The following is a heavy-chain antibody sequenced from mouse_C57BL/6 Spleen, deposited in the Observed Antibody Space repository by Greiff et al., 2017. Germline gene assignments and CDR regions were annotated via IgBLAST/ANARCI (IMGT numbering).Heavy chain of an antibody. CDR3: ARGDDGYSYYFDY. CDR1: GFTFSSYA. CDR2: ISDGGSYT. J-gene: IGHJ2*01. Sequence: EVMLVESGGGLVKPGGSLKLSCAASGFTFSSYAMSWVRQTPEKRLEWVATISDGGSYTYYPDNVKGRFTISRDNAKNNLYLQMSHLKSEDTAMYYCARGDDGYSYYFDYWGQGTTRPVSS. V-gene: IGHV5-4*03. D-gene: IGHD2-3*01.